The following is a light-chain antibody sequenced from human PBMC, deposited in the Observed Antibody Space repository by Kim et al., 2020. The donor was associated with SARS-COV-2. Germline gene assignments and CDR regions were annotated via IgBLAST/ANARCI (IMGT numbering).Light chain of an antibody. J-gene: IGKJ1*01. V-gene: IGKV3-15*01. CDR1: QNIDNK. CDR3: QQYNEWPRT. Sequence: EIIMTQSPATLSLSPGERATLFCRASQNIDNKLAWYQQKPGQAPRLLIHGASTRATGIPASLSGSGSGTEFILTINSLQSEDFAVYYCQQYNEWPRTFGQGTKVDIK. CDR2: GAS.